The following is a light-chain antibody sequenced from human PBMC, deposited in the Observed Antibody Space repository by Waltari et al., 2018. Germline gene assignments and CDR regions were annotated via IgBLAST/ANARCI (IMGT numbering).Light chain of an antibody. CDR3: SSYTSSSVVV. Sequence: QSALTQPASVSGSPGQSITISCTGTSSAVGGYNYVSWYQQHPGKAPNLMIYDVSNRPSGVSNRFSGSKSGNTASLTISGLQAEDEADYYCSSYTSSSVVVFGGGTKLTVL. CDR1: SSAVGGYNY. CDR2: DVS. J-gene: IGLJ2*01. V-gene: IGLV2-14*03.